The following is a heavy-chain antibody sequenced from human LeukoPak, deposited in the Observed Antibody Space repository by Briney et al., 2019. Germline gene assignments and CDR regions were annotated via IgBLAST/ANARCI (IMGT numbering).Heavy chain of an antibody. CDR2: IYPGDSDT. J-gene: IGHJ4*02. D-gene: IGHD3-16*01. V-gene: IGHV5-51*01. Sequence: GESLKISCKNSGYNFTNYWIGWVRQMPGKGLEWMGVIYPGDSDTRYSPSFQGQVTISADKSVSTAYLQWSSLKASDTAMYYCARRAGAYTHPYDYWGQGTLVTVSS. CDR3: ARRAGAYTHPYDY. CDR1: GYNFTNYW.